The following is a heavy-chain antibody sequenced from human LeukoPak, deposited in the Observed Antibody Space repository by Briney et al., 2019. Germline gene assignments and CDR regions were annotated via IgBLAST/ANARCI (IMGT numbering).Heavy chain of an antibody. Sequence: GGSLRLSCAASGFTFSSYGMHWVRQAPGKGLEWLSGTSGSGGSTYYADSVKGRFTISRDNSKNTLYLQMNSLRAEDTALYYCAKDLRYSGSYSAYDAFDIWGQGTMVTVSS. CDR1: GFTFSSYG. J-gene: IGHJ3*02. CDR2: TSGSGGST. CDR3: AKDLRYSGSYSAYDAFDI. D-gene: IGHD1-26*01. V-gene: IGHV3-23*01.